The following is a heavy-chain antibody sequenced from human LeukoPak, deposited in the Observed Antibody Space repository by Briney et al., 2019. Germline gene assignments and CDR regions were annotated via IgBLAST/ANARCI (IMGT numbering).Heavy chain of an antibody. Sequence: GGSLRLSCAALGFTFSSYWMSWVRQAPGKGLEWVANIKQDGSEKYYVDSVKGRFTISRDNAKNSLYLQMNSLRAEDTAVYYCARGWGEFDPWGQGTLVTVSS. CDR2: IKQDGSEK. D-gene: IGHD3-16*01. J-gene: IGHJ5*02. V-gene: IGHV3-7*01. CDR3: ARGWGEFDP. CDR1: GFTFSSYW.